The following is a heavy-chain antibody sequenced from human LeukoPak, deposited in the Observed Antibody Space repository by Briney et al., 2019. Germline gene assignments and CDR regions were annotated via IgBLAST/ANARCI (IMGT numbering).Heavy chain of an antibody. D-gene: IGHD6-13*01. CDR1: GDSISSYY. Sequence: SETVSLTCIVSGDSISSYYWSWIRQPPGKGLEWIGYIYYSGSTNYRPSLKSRVTISVDTSKNQFSLKLSSVTAADTAVYYCARNTAALSHTTIWGQGTLVTVFS. J-gene: IGHJ4*02. CDR3: ARNTAALSHTTI. V-gene: IGHV4-59*08. CDR2: IYYSGST.